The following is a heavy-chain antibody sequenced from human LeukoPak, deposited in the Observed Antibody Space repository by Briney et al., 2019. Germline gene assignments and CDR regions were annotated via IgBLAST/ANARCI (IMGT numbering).Heavy chain of an antibody. CDR2: IYSGGST. J-gene: IGHJ4*02. V-gene: IGHV3-53*01. CDR1: GLTVSSYY. D-gene: IGHD1-26*01. CDR3: TSLGGLDY. Sequence: GGSLRLSCAASGLTVSSYYMSWVRQAPGKGLEWVSVIYSGGSTYYADSVKGRFTISRDNSKNTLYLQINSLRAEDTAVNYCTSLGGLDYWGQGTLVTVSS.